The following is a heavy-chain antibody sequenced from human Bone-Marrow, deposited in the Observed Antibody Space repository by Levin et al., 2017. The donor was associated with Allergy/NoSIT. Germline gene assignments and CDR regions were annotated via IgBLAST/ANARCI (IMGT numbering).Heavy chain of an antibody. D-gene: IGHD5-12*01. CDR1: GFTFSSDW. CDR2: IRQDASVK. CDR3: ARDAGHSGYDLFDS. J-gene: IGHJ4*02. V-gene: IGHV3-7*03. Sequence: PGGSLRLSCAASGFTFSSDWMSWFRQAPGKGLEWVANIRQDASVKNYVDSVEGRFTIARDNAKNSLYLQMNSLRVEDTALYYCARDAGHSGYDLFDSWGQGTLVTVSS.